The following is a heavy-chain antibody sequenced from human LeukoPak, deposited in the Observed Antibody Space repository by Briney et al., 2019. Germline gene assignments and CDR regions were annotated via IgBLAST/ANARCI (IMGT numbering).Heavy chain of an antibody. CDR3: ASSSRYCSSTSCYGG. V-gene: IGHV4-34*01. D-gene: IGHD2-2*01. CDR1: GGSFSGYY. J-gene: IGHJ4*02. Sequence: PSETLSLTCAVYGGSFSGYYWSWIRQPPGKGLEWIGEINHSGSTNYNPSLKSRVTISVDTSRNQFSLKLSSVTAADTAVYYCASSSRYCSSTSCYGGWGQGTLVTVSS. CDR2: INHSGST.